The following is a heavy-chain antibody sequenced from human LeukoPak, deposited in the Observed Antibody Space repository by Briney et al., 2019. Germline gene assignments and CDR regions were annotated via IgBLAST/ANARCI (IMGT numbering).Heavy chain of an antibody. CDR3: GSEWDYYFDY. J-gene: IGHJ4*02. D-gene: IGHD1-26*01. V-gene: IGHV3-11*01. CDR1: GFTFSEYY. CDR2: ISSSGGII. Sequence: GGSLRLSCAASGFTFSEYYMSWIRQAPGKGLEWVSYISSSGGIIYYADSEKGRFPISRDNDKNSVYLQTNNLRAEDAAVYYCGSEWDYYFDYWGQGTLVSVSS.